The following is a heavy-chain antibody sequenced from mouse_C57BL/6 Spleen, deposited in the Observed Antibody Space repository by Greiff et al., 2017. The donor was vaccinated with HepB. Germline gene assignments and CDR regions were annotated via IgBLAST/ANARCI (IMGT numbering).Heavy chain of an antibody. D-gene: IGHD1-1*01. CDR2: IYPRSGNT. Sequence: QVQLKESGAELARPGASVKLSCKASGYTFTSYGISWVKQRTGQGLEWIGEIYPRSGNTYYNEKFKGKATLTADKSSSTAYMELRSLTSEDSAVYFCAYGSSPYFDYWGQGTTLTVSS. CDR3: AYGSSPYFDY. J-gene: IGHJ2*01. CDR1: GYTFTSYG. V-gene: IGHV1-81*01.